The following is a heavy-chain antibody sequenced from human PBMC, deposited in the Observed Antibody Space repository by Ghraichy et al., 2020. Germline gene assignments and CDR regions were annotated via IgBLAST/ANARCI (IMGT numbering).Heavy chain of an antibody. J-gene: IGHJ4*02. CDR3: ARESASPAGTVDY. CDR2: IYASGST. D-gene: IGHD6-13*01. V-gene: IGHV4-4*07. Sequence: GSLRLSCTVSGGTMSTYYWSWIRQSAGKGLEWIGRIYASGSTIYNPYLKSRVTMSGDTYKNQLSLRLTSVTAADTAVYYCARESASPAGTVDYWGQGTLVTVSS. CDR1: GGTMSTYY.